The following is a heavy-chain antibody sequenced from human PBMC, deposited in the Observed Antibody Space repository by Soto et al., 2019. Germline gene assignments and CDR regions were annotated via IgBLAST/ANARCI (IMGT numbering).Heavy chain of an antibody. D-gene: IGHD5-18*01. Sequence: EVQLLESGGGLVQPGGSLRLSCAASGFTFSSYAMSWVRQAPGKGLEWVSAISGSGGSTYYADSVKGRFTISRDNSKNTLYLQMNSLRAEDTAVYYCAKVQAWIQLWLPYYVDYWGQGTLVTVSS. CDR3: AKVQAWIQLWLPYYVDY. V-gene: IGHV3-23*01. CDR1: GFTFSSYA. J-gene: IGHJ4*02. CDR2: ISGSGGST.